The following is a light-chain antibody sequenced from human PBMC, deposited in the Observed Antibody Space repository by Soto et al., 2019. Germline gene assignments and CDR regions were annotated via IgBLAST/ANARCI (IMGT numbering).Light chain of an antibody. CDR2: DAS. Sequence: DIPMTQSPSTLSASVGDRVTITCRASQSISNWLAWYQQKPGKAPKLLIYDASSLGSGVPSRFSGSGSGTEFTLTISSLQPGDFASYYCQQYNSYSPWTFGQGTKVEIK. V-gene: IGKV1-5*01. J-gene: IGKJ1*01. CDR3: QQYNSYSPWT. CDR1: QSISNW.